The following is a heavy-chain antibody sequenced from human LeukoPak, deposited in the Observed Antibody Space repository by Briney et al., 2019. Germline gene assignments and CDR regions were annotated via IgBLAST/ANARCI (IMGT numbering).Heavy chain of an antibody. D-gene: IGHD1-1*01. CDR2: INHGGST. CDR3: ARLQSC. CDR1: GGSFSGYY. Sequence: SETLSLTCAVYGGSFSGYYWSWIRQPPGKGLEWIGEINHGGSTNYNPSLKSRVTISVDTSKNQFSLKLSSVTAADTAVYYCARLQSCWGQGTLVTVSS. V-gene: IGHV4-34*01. J-gene: IGHJ4*02.